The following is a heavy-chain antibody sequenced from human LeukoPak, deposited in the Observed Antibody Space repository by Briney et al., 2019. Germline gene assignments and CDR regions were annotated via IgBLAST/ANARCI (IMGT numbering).Heavy chain of an antibody. CDR3: ARRGSWYSIDY. CDR1: GGSFSGYY. J-gene: IGHJ4*02. V-gene: IGHV4-34*01. D-gene: IGHD6-13*01. Sequence: SETLSLTCAVYGGSFSGYYWGWIRQPPGKGLEWIGEINHSGSTNYNPSLKSRVTISVDTSKNQFSLKLSSVTAADTAVYYCARRGSWYSIDYWGQGTLVTVSS. CDR2: INHSGST.